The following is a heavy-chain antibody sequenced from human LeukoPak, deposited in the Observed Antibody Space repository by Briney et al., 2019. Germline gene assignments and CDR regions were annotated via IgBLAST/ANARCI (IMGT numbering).Heavy chain of an antibody. CDR2: ITSSGTYI. D-gene: IGHD1-26*01. V-gene: IGHV3-21*01. Sequence: PGGSLRLSCAASGFTFSNYNMNWVRQAPGKAMEWVSSITSSGTYIFYADSVKGRFTISRDNAKNSLYLQMDSLGPEDTAVYYCARDPYSGNYGNDYYYYMDVWGKGTTVTVSS. CDR3: ARDPYSGNYGNDYYYYMDV. J-gene: IGHJ6*03. CDR1: GFTFSNYN.